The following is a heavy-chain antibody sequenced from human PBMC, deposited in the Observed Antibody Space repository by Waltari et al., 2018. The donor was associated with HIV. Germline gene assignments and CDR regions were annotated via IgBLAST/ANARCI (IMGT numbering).Heavy chain of an antibody. CDR2: IYTSGST. D-gene: IGHD6-19*01. CDR3: ARETTTDSSGWYREGYYFDY. CDR1: GGSISSGSYY. V-gene: IGHV4-61*02. Sequence: QVQLQESGPGLVKPSQTLSLTCTVSGGSISSGSYYWSWIRQPAGKGLEWIGRIYTSGSTNYKPSLKSRVTISVDTSKNQFSLKRSAVTAADTAVYYCARETTTDSSGWYREGYYFDYWGQGTLVTVSS. J-gene: IGHJ4*02.